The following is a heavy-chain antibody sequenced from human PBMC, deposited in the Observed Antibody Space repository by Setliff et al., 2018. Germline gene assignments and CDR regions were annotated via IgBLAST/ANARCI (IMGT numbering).Heavy chain of an antibody. CDR3: ARARSFNWIDIDY. CDR2: ISSSGSTI. D-gene: IGHD1-20*01. CDR1: GFTFRSYE. V-gene: IGHV3-48*03. Sequence: PGESLKISCAASGFTFRSYEMNWVRQAPGKGLEWVSYISSSGSTIYYADSVKGRFTISRDNAKNSLYPQMNSLRAEDTAVYYCARARSFNWIDIDYWGHGALVTVSS. J-gene: IGHJ4*01.